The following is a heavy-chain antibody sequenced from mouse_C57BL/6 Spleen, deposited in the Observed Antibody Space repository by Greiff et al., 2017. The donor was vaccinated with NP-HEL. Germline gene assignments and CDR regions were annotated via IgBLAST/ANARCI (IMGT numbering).Heavy chain of an antibody. J-gene: IGHJ2*01. D-gene: IGHD4-1*01. Sequence: VHLVESGAELARPGASVKMSCKASGYTFTSYTMHWVKQRPGQGLEWIGYINPSSGYTKYNQKFKDKATLTADKSSSTAYMQLSSLTSEDSAVYYCARDGTKDYWGQGTTLTVSS. CDR2: INPSSGYT. CDR3: ARDGTKDY. CDR1: GYTFTSYT. V-gene: IGHV1-4*01.